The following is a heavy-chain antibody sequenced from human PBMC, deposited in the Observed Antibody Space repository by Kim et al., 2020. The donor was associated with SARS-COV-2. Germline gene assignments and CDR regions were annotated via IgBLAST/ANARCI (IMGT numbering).Heavy chain of an antibody. V-gene: IGHV4-34*01. Sequence: SETLSLTCAVYGGSFSGYYWSWIRQPPGKGLEWIGEINHSGSTNYNPSLKSRVTISVDTSKNQFSLKLSSVTAADTAVYYCAGFGELLFFYYYGMDVWGQGTTVTVSS. CDR2: INHSGST. CDR3: AGFGELLFFYYYGMDV. D-gene: IGHD3-10*01. CDR1: GGSFSGYY. J-gene: IGHJ6*02.